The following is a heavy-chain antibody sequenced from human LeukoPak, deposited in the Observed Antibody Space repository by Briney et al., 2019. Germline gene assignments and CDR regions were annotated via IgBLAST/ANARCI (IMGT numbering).Heavy chain of an antibody. CDR3: AAGPNSSGWYFLDY. D-gene: IGHD6-19*01. CDR1: GFTFTSSA. J-gene: IGHJ4*02. CDR2: IVVGSGNT. V-gene: IGHV1-58*02. Sequence: ASVKVSCKASGFTFTSSAMQWVRQARGQRLEWIGWIVVGSGNTNYAQKFQKRVTITRDMSTSTAYMELRRLRSENTAVYYCAAGPNSSGWYFLDYWGQGTLVTVSS.